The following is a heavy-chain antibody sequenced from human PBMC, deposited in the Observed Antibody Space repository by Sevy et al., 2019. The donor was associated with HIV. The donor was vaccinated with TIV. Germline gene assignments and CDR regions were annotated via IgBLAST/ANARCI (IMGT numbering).Heavy chain of an antibody. J-gene: IGHJ4*02. D-gene: IGHD2-15*01. CDR3: SRAYCSGGSCYSLAY. CDR1: GYTFTSYR. CDR2: ISAHNGDT. Sequence: ASVKVSCKASGYTFTSYRVSWVRQAPGQGLEWMGWISAHNGDTNYAQKFQGRVTMTTDTPTSTTYMDLQSLRSDDKAVYYCSRAYCSGGSCYSLAYWGQGTLVTVSS. V-gene: IGHV1-18*01.